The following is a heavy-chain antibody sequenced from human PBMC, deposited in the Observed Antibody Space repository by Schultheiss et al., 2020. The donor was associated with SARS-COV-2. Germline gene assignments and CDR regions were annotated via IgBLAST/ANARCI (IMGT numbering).Heavy chain of an antibody. D-gene: IGHD4-17*01. V-gene: IGHV1-69*13. J-gene: IGHJ6*02. Sequence: SVKVSCKASGYTFTSYGISWVRQAPGQGLEWMGGIIPIFGTANYAQKFQGRVTITADESTSTAYMELSRLRSEDTAVYYCARKGYGDYVGDYYYYGMDVWGQGSTVTVSS. CDR3: ARKGYGDYVGDYYYYGMDV. CDR1: GYTFTSYG. CDR2: IIPIFGTA.